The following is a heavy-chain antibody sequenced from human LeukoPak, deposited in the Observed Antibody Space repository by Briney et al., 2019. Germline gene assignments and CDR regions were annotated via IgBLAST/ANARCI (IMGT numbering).Heavy chain of an antibody. D-gene: IGHD6-19*01. CDR3: ASSPLIPSGWLGFDF. V-gene: IGHV4-59*01. J-gene: IGHJ4*02. Sequence: SETLSLTCSVSGGSITSYYWSWIRQSPGKGLEWIGYIYHTGSTNDNPSLNSRVTVLVDTSKNQFSLKLRSLTAADTAVYYCASSPLIPSGWLGFDFWGQGILVTVS. CDR1: GGSITSYY. CDR2: IYHTGST.